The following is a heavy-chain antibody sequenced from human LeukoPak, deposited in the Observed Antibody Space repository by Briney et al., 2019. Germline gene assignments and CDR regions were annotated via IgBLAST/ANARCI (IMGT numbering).Heavy chain of an antibody. CDR2: IYTSGST. CDR1: GGSISSYY. J-gene: IGHJ4*02. V-gene: IGHV4-4*09. D-gene: IGHD3-10*01. Sequence: SETLSLTCTVSGGSISSYYWSWIRQPPGKGLEWIGYIYTSGSTNYNPSLKSRVTISVDTSKNQFSLKLSSVTAADPAVYYCATWSRFGEFGPWGQGTLVTVSS. CDR3: ATWSRFGEFGP.